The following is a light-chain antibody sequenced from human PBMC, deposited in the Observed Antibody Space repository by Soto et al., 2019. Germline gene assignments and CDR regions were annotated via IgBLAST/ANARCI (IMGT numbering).Light chain of an antibody. CDR1: QDLTGY. V-gene: IGKV1-33*01. CDR2: DTT. J-gene: IGKJ2*01. Sequence: DIQMTQSPSSLAASVGDRVTITCQASQDLTGYLNWYQQKPGKAPKLLIYDTTTLEEGVPSRFSGSGSGTDFTFTINGLQPEDVATYSFQQYVSHPYTFGQGTQLEIK. CDR3: QQYVSHPYT.